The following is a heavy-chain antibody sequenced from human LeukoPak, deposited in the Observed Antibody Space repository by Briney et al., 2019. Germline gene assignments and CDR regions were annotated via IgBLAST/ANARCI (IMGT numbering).Heavy chain of an antibody. CDR1: GGSISSGCYC. V-gene: IGHV4-31*01. J-gene: IGHJ4*02. CDR3: ARGVPAAEIHY. Sequence: SETLSLTCTVSGGSISSGCYCWIWLPQQPGKDLEWNGNIYYSGDTYYNPSLKSPITISVETSKNKFSLKWNSVTAGDTAVYYSARGVPAAEIHYWGQGTLVTVSS. D-gene: IGHD2-2*01. CDR2: IYYSGDT.